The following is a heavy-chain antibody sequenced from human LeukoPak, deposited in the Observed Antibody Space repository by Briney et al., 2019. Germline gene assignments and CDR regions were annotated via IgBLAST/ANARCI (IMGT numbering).Heavy chain of an antibody. CDR3: ARENKRIVGATKGAFDI. D-gene: IGHD1-26*01. CDR2: IYYSGST. Sequence: SETLSLTCTVSGGSISSYYWSWIRQPPGKGLEWIGYIYYSGSTNYNPSLKSRVTISVDTSKNQFSLKLSSVTAADTAVYYCARENKRIVGATKGAFDIWGQGTMVTVSS. CDR1: GGSISSYY. V-gene: IGHV4-59*01. J-gene: IGHJ3*02.